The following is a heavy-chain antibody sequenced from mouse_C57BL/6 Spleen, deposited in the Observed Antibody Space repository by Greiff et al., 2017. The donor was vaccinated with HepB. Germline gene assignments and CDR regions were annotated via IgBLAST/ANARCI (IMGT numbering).Heavy chain of an antibody. V-gene: IGHV3-6*01. J-gene: IGHJ3*01. Sequence: EVKLQESGPGLVKPSQSLSLTCSVTGYSITSGYYWNWIRQFPGNKLEWMGYISYDGSNNYNPSLKNRISITRDTSKNQFFLKLNSVTTEDTATYYCASPRGYDYGFAYWGQGTLVTVSA. CDR2: ISYDGSN. D-gene: IGHD2-4*01. CDR3: ASPRGYDYGFAY. CDR1: GYSITSGYY.